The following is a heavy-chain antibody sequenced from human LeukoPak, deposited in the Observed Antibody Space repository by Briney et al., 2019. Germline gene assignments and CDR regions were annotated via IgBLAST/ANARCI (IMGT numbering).Heavy chain of an antibody. CDR3: AKSNYYDFWTGYHLDY. CDR1: GFSISSYE. Sequence: PGGSLRLSCVASGFSISSYEMNWVRQAPGKGLEWISFIASDGSIEYADSVKGRFTISRDNSKNTVYLQMNSLRAEDTAIYYCAKSNYYDFWTGYHLDYWGQGTLVTVSS. J-gene: IGHJ4*02. V-gene: IGHV3-23*01. CDR2: IASDGSI. D-gene: IGHD3-3*01.